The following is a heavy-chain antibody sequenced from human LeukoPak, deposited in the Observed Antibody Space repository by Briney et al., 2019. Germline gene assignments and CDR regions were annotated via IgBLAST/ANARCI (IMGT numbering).Heavy chain of an antibody. CDR3: ARDGSYRSSTSCYNGWFDP. CDR1: GYTFTGYY. Sequence: GASVKVSCKASGYTFTGYYMHWVRQAPGQGLEWMGWINPNSGGTNYAQKFQGRVTMTRDTSISTAYMELSRLRSDDTAVYYCARDGSYRSSTSCYNGWFDPWGQGTLVTVSS. CDR2: INPNSGGT. J-gene: IGHJ5*02. D-gene: IGHD2-2*02. V-gene: IGHV1-2*02.